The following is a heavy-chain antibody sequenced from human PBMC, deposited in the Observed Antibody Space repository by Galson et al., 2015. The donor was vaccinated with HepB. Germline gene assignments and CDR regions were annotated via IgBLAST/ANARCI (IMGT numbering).Heavy chain of an antibody. CDR1: GFTFNTYT. D-gene: IGHD1-26*01. V-gene: IGHV3-30-3*01. CDR3: ARDAMGRGSGKFSAFDY. CDR2: ISSLGDIE. J-gene: IGHJ4*02. Sequence: SLRLSCATSGFTFNTYTMHWVRQAPGKGLEWLATISSLGDIEYHADSVKGRFTNSRDNAKNILYLQVNSLRTDDTALYYCARDAMGRGSGKFSAFDYWGQGTLITVSS.